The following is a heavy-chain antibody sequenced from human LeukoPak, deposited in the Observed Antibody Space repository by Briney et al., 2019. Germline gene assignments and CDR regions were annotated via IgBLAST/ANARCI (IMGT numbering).Heavy chain of an antibody. J-gene: IGHJ4*02. CDR1: GGSISSSSYY. CDR3: ARHNNPGLVVITTFDY. Sequence: PSETLSLTCTVSGGSISSSSYYWGWIRQPPGKGLEWIGSIYYSGSTYYNPSLKSRVTISVDTSKNQFSLKLSSVTAADTAVYYCARHNNPGLVVITTFDYWGQGTLVTVSS. CDR2: IYYSGST. D-gene: IGHD3-22*01. V-gene: IGHV4-39*01.